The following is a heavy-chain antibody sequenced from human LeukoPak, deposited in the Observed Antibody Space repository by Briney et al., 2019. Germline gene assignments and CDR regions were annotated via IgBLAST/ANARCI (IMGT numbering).Heavy chain of an antibody. CDR1: GGTFSSYA. CDR3: ATHRNDFWSGYYLL. V-gene: IGHV1-69*04. CDR2: IIPTLGIA. Sequence: SVKVSCKASGGTFSSYAISWVRQAPGQGLEWMGRIIPTLGIANYAQKFQGRVTITADKSTSTAYMELSSLRSEDTAVYYCATHRNDFWSGYYLLWGQGTLVTVSS. J-gene: IGHJ4*02. D-gene: IGHD3-3*01.